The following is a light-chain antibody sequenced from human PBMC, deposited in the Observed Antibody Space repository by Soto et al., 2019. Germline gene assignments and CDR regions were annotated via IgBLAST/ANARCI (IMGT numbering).Light chain of an antibody. CDR2: AAS. Sequence: DMEMTQSPSSLSASVGDRVTITCRASQSISNYLNWYQHKPGKVPKLLIYAASSLQSVVPTRFSGSGSGKDFTLIINSMQPEDFETYSCQQSYGTPLTFGGGTKIEIK. CDR3: QQSYGTPLT. J-gene: IGKJ4*01. CDR1: QSISNY. V-gene: IGKV1-39*01.